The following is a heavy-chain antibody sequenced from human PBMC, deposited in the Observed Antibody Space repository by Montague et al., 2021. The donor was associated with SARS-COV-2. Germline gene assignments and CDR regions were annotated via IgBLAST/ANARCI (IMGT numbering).Heavy chain of an antibody. J-gene: IGHJ4*02. Sequence: ISSSGRSFYNPSLRSRLTISLDTSKNQFSLQLSSVTAADTALYYCARVLGSGSYQFDYWGQGTLVTVSS. CDR2: ISSSGRS. CDR3: ARVLGSGSYQFDY. D-gene: IGHD1-26*01. V-gene: IGHV4-31*02.